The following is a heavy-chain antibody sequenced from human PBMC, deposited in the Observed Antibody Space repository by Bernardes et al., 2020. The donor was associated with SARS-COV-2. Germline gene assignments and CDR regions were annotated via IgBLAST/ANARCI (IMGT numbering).Heavy chain of an antibody. J-gene: IGHJ4*02. CDR2: IYSGGSI. D-gene: IGHD3-10*01. CDR1: GFTVSSNY. V-gene: IGHV3-53*01. Sequence: GSLRLSCAASGFTVSSNYMNWVRQAPGKGLEWVSVIYSGGSIYYADSVKGRFTISRDNSKNTLYLQMNSLRAEDTAVYYCARVRTNEFDYWGQGTLVTVSS. CDR3: ARVRTNEFDY.